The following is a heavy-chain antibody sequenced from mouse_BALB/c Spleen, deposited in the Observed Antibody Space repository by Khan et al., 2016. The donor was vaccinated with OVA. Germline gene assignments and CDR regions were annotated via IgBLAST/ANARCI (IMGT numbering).Heavy chain of an antibody. D-gene: IGHD4-1*01. J-gene: IGHJ3*01. CDR2: ISTGGDYT. Sequence: EVELVESGGDLVKPGGSLKLSCAASGFTFSSYSMSWVRQTPDKRLEWVATISTGGDYTYYPDNVKGRFIISSTDAKKPLYLQMSSLKSEDTAMYYCASHLTGSFAYWGQGTLVTVSA. CDR1: GFTFSSYS. V-gene: IGHV5-6*01. CDR3: ASHLTGSFAY.